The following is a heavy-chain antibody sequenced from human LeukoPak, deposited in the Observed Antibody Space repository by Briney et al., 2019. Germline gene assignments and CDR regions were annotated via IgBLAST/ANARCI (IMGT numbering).Heavy chain of an antibody. V-gene: IGHV3-23*01. J-gene: IGHJ4*02. D-gene: IGHD5-12*01. CDR2: ISNTGGRT. Sequence: SGGSLRLSCAASGFAFSSYALSWVRQAPGKGLEWVSGISNTGGRTYYADSVKGRFTISRDNSKNTLYLQMNSLGAEDTAVYYCAKDCRGSSLFDYWGQGTLVTVSS. CDR1: GFAFSSYA. CDR3: AKDCRGSSLFDY.